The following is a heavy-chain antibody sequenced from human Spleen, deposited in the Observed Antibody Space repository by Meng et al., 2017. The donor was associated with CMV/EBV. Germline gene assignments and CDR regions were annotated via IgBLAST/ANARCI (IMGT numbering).Heavy chain of an antibody. D-gene: IGHD6-6*01. CDR1: GFTFSVYS. J-gene: IGHJ4*02. Sequence: GESLKISCAASGFTFSVYSMIWVRQAPGKGLEWVSSISSSSFISYVDSVKGRFTISRDNAENSLYLHMNGLRAEDTAVYYCARVLGAVVPISIGQWGQGTLVTVSS. CDR3: ARVLGAVVPISIGQ. CDR2: ISSSSFI. V-gene: IGHV3-21*01.